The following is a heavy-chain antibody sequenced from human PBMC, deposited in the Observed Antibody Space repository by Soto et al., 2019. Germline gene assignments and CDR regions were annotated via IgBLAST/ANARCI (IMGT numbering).Heavy chain of an antibody. J-gene: IGHJ4*02. D-gene: IGHD3-3*01. V-gene: IGHV3-23*01. Sequence: SLRLSCVASGFPFSSNGMAWVRQAPGKGLEWLSFVSSGGVTTYYAASVEGRFTVSRDNSKSSVFLQMNNLRAEDTAIYYCAKGLGSRSLEWLFGSFDSWGQGTLVTVSS. CDR1: GFPFSSNG. CDR2: VSSGGVTT. CDR3: AKGLGSRSLEWLFGSFDS.